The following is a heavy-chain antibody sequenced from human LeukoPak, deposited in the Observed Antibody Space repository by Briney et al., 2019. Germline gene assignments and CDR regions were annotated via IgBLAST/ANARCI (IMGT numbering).Heavy chain of an antibody. D-gene: IGHD2-2*01. J-gene: IGHJ4*02. CDR2: IYYSGST. V-gene: IGHV4-39*01. CDR1: GGSISSSSYY. Sequence: SETLSLTCTVSGGSISSSSYYWGWIRQPPGKRLEWIGSIYYSGSTYYNPSLKSRVTISVDTSKNQFSLKLSSVTAADMAVYYCARYCSSTSCYSTFDYWGQGTLVTVSS. CDR3: ARYCSSTSCYSTFDY.